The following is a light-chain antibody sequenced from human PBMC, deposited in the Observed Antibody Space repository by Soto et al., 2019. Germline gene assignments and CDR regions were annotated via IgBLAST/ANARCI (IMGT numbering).Light chain of an antibody. J-gene: IGLJ1*01. CDR2: EVR. Sequence: QSVLNQPPSASGSSGRSVTISCTGTSSDVGGYNYVFWYQQHPGKPPKLMSYEVRKRPSGVPDRFSGSKSGNTASLTVTGLHAEDEADYFCCSYAGSNNFVFGTGTKVTVL. V-gene: IGLV2-8*01. CDR3: CSYAGSNNFV. CDR1: SSDVGGYNY.